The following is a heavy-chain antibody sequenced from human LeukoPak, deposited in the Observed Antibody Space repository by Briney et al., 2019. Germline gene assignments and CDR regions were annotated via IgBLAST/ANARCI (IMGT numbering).Heavy chain of an antibody. J-gene: IGHJ4*02. CDR3: ARHTTLTSGGNFDY. V-gene: IGHV4-39*01. CDR1: GGSISRSSYY. Sequence: SETLSLTCSVSGGSISRSSYYWGWIRQPPGKGLEWIGSLYNTETTYYNPSLQSRVTISVDTSKNQLSLKLSSVTAADTAVYYCARHTTLTSGGNFDYWGQGTLVTVSP. D-gene: IGHD1-1*01. CDR2: LYNTETT.